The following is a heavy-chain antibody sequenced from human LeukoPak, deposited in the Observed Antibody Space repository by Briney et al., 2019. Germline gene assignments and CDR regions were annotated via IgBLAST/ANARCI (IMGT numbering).Heavy chain of an antibody. J-gene: IGHJ4*02. Sequence: GGSLRLSCTASGFIFSDYTMNWVRQAPGKGLEWLSSISGSSSFIYYADSLKGRFTISRDNAKNSLFLQMDSLRAEDTAVYYCARDIPSGWYLFDYWGQGSLVTVSS. D-gene: IGHD6-19*01. CDR3: ARDIPSGWYLFDY. CDR2: ISGSSSFI. V-gene: IGHV3-21*01. CDR1: GFIFSDYT.